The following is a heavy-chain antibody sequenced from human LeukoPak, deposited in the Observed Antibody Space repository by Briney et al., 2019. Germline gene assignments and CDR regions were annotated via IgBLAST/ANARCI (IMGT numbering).Heavy chain of an antibody. CDR1: GFTFSSYE. J-gene: IGHJ4*02. CDR2: ISSSSSYI. D-gene: IGHD3-22*01. CDR3: ARERTYYYDSNPDYFDY. V-gene: IGHV3-21*04. Sequence: GGSLRLSCAVSGFTFSSYEMNWVRQAPGEGLEWVSSISSSSSYIYYADSVKGRFTISRDNAKNSLHLQMNSLRAGDTALYYCARERTYYYDSNPDYFDYWGQGTLVTVSS.